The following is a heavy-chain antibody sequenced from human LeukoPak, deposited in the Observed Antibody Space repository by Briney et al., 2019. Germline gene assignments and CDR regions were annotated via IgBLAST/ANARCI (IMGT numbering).Heavy chain of an antibody. CDR1: GFTFSSYA. CDR3: AKDRFRAYYFDY. J-gene: IGHJ4*02. D-gene: IGHD3-10*01. V-gene: IGHV3-23*01. Sequence: PGGSLRLSCAASGFTFSSYAMSWVRQAPGKGLEWVSAISGSGGSTYYADSVKGRFTISRDNSNNTLYLQMNSLRAEDTAVYYCAKDRFRAYYFDYWGQGTLVTVSS. CDR2: ISGSGGST.